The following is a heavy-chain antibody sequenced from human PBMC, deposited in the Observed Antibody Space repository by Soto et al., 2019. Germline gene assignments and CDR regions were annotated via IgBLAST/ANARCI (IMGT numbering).Heavy chain of an antibody. CDR2: IYYSGST. CDR1: GGSIRSTSHY. V-gene: IGHV4-39*01. D-gene: IGHD6-13*01. J-gene: IGHJ4*02. CDR3: VRHRGGSSLFDY. Sequence: QLQLHESGPGLVKPSETLSLTCTVSGGSIRSTSHYWGWIRQPPGKGLEYIGSIYYSGSTYYSLALKSPATISVDTSKNQFSPNLDSVTATDTAVYSCVRHRGGSSLFDYWSQGTLVTVSS.